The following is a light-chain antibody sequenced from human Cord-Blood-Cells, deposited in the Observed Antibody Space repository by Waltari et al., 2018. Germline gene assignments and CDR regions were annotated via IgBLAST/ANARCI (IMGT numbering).Light chain of an antibody. CDR3: CSYAGSYTFEV. V-gene: IGLV2-11*01. CDR1: SSDVGGYNY. Sequence: QSALTQPRSVSGSPGQSVTISCTGTSSDVGGYNYVSWYQQHPGKAPKRMIYAVSKRPSGVPDRFSGSKSSNTASLTISGLQAEDEADYYCCSYAGSYTFEVFGGGTKLTVL. CDR2: AVS. J-gene: IGLJ2*01.